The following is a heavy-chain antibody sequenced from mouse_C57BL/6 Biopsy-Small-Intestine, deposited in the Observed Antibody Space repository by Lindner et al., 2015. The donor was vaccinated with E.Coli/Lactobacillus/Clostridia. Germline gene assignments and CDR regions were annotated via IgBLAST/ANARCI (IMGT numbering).Heavy chain of an antibody. CDR1: GFTLPIML. CDR3: AGERVASSGRYDF. V-gene: IGHV1-62-2*01. J-gene: IGHJ4*01. Sequence: SVKVSCKASGFTLPIMLYDWVRLAPGERLEWMGWIDTGNGNTQYSDHFWPRVTISRDTSANTVYMELSSLTSEDSAMFYCAGERVASSGRYDFWGQGTLVTVSS. D-gene: IGHD1-1*02. CDR2: IDTGNGNT.